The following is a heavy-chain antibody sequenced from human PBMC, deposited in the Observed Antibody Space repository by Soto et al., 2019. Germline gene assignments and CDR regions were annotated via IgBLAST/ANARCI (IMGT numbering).Heavy chain of an antibody. CDR2: VYYTGST. D-gene: IGHD6-19*01. CDR1: GGSISGYY. V-gene: IGHV4-59*01. J-gene: IGHJ6*02. Sequence: SETLSLTCTISGGSISGYYWSWIRQPPGKGLEWIGYVYYTGSTKYNPSLESRVAMSADTSKNQFSLKVTSVTAADTAVYYCAKDFDSYSSGRYGMDVWGQGTTVTVSS. CDR3: AKDFDSYSSGRYGMDV.